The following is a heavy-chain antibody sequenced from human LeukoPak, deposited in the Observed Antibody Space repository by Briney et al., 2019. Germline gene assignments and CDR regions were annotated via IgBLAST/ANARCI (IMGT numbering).Heavy chain of an antibody. CDR1: GVTFDDYA. D-gene: IGHD4-23*01. J-gene: IGHJ4*02. CDR3: AKNGIGGKHFDY. V-gene: IGHV3-9*01. CDR2: ISWNSGSI. Sequence: PGGSLRLSCAASGVTFDDYAMHWVRQAPGKGREWGSGISWNSGSIGYADSVKGRFTISRDNAKNSLYLQMNSLRAEDTALYYCAKNGIGGKHFDYWGQGTLVTVSS.